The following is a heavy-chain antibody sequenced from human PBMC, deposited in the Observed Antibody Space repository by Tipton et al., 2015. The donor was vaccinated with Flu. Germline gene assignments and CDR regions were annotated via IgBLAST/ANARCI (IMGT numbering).Heavy chain of an antibody. CDR2: VNHNGSP. D-gene: IGHD3-22*01. J-gene: IGHJ6*02. Sequence: TLSLTCDVYGASFSGYYWSWIRQTPGKGLEWIGEVNHNGSPDYSPSLKSRVTISLDTSKNQFSLRLRSVTAADTAIYLCARMSYFYDGSGYAMDVWGQGTAVTVS. V-gene: IGHV4-34*01. CDR3: ARMSYFYDGSGYAMDV. CDR1: GASFSGYY.